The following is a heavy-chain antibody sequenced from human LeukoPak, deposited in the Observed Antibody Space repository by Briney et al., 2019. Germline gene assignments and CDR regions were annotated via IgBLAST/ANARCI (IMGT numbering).Heavy chain of an antibody. V-gene: IGHV4-59*01. D-gene: IGHD3-3*01. CDR1: GFTFSSYY. CDR2: IYYSGST. CDR3: ARGVLVYDLNWYFDL. J-gene: IGHJ2*01. Sequence: SETLTLTCTVSGFTFSSYYWSWIRQPPGKGLEWIWDIYYSGSTNYNAALVSRVSISVDTSNNQFSLKLSSVTAADTAVYYCARGVLVYDLNWYFDLWGRGTLVTVSS.